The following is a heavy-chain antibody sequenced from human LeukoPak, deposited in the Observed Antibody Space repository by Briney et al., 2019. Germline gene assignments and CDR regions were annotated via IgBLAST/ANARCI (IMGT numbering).Heavy chain of an antibody. D-gene: IGHD5-18*01. CDR3: ARGKAIQLWIPYYYYYYMDV. CDR2: INPHSGGT. CDR1: GYTFTSYY. V-gene: IGHV1-2*02. Sequence: ASVKVSCKASGYTFTSYYMHWVRQAPGQGLEWMGWINPHSGGTNYAQKFQGRVTMTRDTSISTAYMELSRLRSDDTAVYYCARGKAIQLWIPYYYYYYMDVWGKGTTVTISS. J-gene: IGHJ6*03.